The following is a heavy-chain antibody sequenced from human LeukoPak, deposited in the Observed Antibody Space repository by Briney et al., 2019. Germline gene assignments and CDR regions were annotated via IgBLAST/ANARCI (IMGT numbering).Heavy chain of an antibody. CDR3: ARRGAAGTYYFDY. Sequence: GRSLRLSCAASGFTFRNYGMHWVRQAPGKGLEWVAVIWFDGSNKYSADSVKGRFTISRDNSKNTLYLQTNSLRAEDTAVYYCARRGAAGTYYFDYWGQGTLVTVSS. J-gene: IGHJ4*02. D-gene: IGHD6-13*01. CDR2: IWFDGSNK. CDR1: GFTFRNYG. V-gene: IGHV3-33*01.